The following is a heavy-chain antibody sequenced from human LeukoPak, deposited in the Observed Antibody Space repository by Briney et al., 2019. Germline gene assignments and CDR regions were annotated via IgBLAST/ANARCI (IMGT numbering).Heavy chain of an antibody. CDR2: IYYSGST. D-gene: IGHD3-10*01. J-gene: IGHJ6*02. CDR3: ARAVVVRGPYGMDV. CDR1: GGSISSYY. Sequence: PSETLSLTCTVSGGSISSYYWSWIRQPPGKGLEWIGYIYYSGSTYYNPSLKSRVTISVDTSKNQFSLKLSSVTAADTAVYYCARAVVVRGPYGMDVWGQGTTVTVSS. V-gene: IGHV4-59*06.